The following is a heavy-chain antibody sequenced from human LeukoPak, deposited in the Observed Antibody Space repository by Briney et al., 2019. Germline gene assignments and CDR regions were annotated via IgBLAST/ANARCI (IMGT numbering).Heavy chain of an antibody. J-gene: IGHJ6*03. CDR2: IIPIFGTA. D-gene: IGHD5-12*01. CDR3: ATYPGYSGYYYMDV. CDR1: GYTFTSYG. V-gene: IGHV1-69*06. Sequence: SVKVSCKASGYTFTSYGISWVRQAPGQGLEWMGGIIPIFGTANYAQKFQGRVTITADKSTSTAYMELSRLRSEDTAVYYCATYPGYSGYYYMDVWGKGTTVTVSS.